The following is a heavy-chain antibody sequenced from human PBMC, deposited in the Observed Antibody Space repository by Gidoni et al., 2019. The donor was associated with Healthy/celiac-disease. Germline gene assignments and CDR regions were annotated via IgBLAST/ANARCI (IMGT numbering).Heavy chain of an antibody. CDR1: GFPCDDYA. V-gene: IGHV3-9*01. CDR3: AKGREGGSSGWRPHFDY. D-gene: IGHD6-19*01. J-gene: IGHJ4*02. Sequence: DVQRVESGGGLIQPGRSLRLSGAASGFPCDDYAMHWVRHAPGKGLEWVSCISWNSGSIGYADSVKGRFTISRDNAKNSLYLQMHSLRAEDTALYCCAKGREGGSSGWRPHFDYWGQGTLVTVSS. CDR2: ISWNSGSI.